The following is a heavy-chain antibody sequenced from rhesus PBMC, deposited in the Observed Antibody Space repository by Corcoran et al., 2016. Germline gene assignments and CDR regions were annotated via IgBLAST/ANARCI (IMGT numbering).Heavy chain of an antibody. Sequence: QVQLQESGPGLVKPLETLSLTCAVSGGSISSNYWSWTRQPPGKGLDGIGYIYGSCMTTNCTPSLRSRVTLSIDTSTTQFSLKLSSVPAADTAVYYCARGAPVYTFIFGYWGQGVLVTVSS. D-gene: IGHD2-27*01. CDR2: IYGSCMTT. V-gene: IGHV4S11*01. CDR3: ARGAPVYTFIFGY. J-gene: IGHJ4*01. CDR1: GGSISSNY.